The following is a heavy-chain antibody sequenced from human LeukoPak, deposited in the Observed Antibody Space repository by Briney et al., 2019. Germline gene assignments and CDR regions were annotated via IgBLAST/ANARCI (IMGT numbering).Heavy chain of an antibody. V-gene: IGHV3-7*01. CDR3: ARPLSLLYPSDAFDI. D-gene: IGHD2-2*02. J-gene: IGHJ3*02. CDR1: GFTFSSYA. Sequence: GGSLRLSCAASGFTFSSYAMSWVRQAPGKGLEWVANIKQDGSEKYYVDSVKGRFTISRDNAKNSLYLQMNSLRAEDTAVYYCARPLSLLYPSDAFDIWGQGTMVTVSS. CDR2: IKQDGSEK.